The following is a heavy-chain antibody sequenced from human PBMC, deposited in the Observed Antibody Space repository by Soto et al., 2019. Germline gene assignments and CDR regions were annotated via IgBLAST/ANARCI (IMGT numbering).Heavy chain of an antibody. CDR3: ARGIAASYYYYYMDV. CDR2: IYYSGST. Sequence: SETLPLTCTGSGGSISSYDWSWIRQPPGKGLEWIGYIYYSGSTNYNPSLKSRVTISVDTSKNQFSLKLSSVTAADTAVYYCARGIAASYYYYYMDVWGKGTTVT. CDR1: GGSISSYD. J-gene: IGHJ6*03. V-gene: IGHV4-59*01. D-gene: IGHD2-15*01.